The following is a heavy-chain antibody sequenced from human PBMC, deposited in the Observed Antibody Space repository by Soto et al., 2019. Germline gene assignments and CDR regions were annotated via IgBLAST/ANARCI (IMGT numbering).Heavy chain of an antibody. CDR1: GGTLINFG. V-gene: IGHV1-69*06. J-gene: IGHJ4*02. D-gene: IGHD3-10*01. CDR2: IIPMFGTT. Sequence: GASVKVSCKASGGTLINFGISWVRQAPGQGLEWMGGIIPMFGTTNYAQKFQGRVTIIADKSTSTVYMDLGSLTSKDTASYYCAREGGSYFDNWGQGTLVTVSS. CDR3: AREGGSYFDN.